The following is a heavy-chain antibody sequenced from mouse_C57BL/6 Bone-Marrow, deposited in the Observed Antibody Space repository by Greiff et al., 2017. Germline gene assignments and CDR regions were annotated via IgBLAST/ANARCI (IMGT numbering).Heavy chain of an antibody. J-gene: IGHJ2*01. CDR3: ARQGITTVVAPYYFDY. CDR2: ISSGGSYT. Sequence: EVMLVESGGDLVKPGGSLKLSCAASGFTFSSYGMSWVRQTPDKRLEWVATISSGGSYTYYPDSVKGRFTISRDNAKNTLYLHMSSLKSEDTAMYYCARQGITTVVAPYYFDYWGQGTTLTVSS. CDR1: GFTFSSYG. D-gene: IGHD1-1*01. V-gene: IGHV5-6*01.